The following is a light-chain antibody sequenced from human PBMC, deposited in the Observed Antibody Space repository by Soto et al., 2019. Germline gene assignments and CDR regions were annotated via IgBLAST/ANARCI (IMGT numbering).Light chain of an antibody. Sequence: QSVLTQSSSASASLGSSVKLTCSLSSGHSSYIIAWHQQQPGKAPRCLMKLEGIGSYNKGSGVPDRFSGSSSGADRCLTISTLQFEDEADYYCETCDSNTWVFDGGTKLTVL. V-gene: IGLV4-60*02. CDR1: SGHSSYI. CDR3: ETCDSNTWV. J-gene: IGLJ3*02. CDR2: LEGIGSY.